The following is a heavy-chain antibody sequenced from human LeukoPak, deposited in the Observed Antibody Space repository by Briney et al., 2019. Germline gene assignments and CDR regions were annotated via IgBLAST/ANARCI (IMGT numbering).Heavy chain of an antibody. Sequence: GGSLRLSCAASGFTFSSYAMSWVRQAPGKGLEWVSAISGSGGGTYYADSVKGRFTISRDNSKNTLYLQMNSLRAEDTAVYYCAKAMITMVRGGSVDWGQGTLVTVSS. D-gene: IGHD3-10*01. J-gene: IGHJ4*02. CDR1: GFTFSSYA. CDR3: AKAMITMVRGGSVD. CDR2: ISGSGGGT. V-gene: IGHV3-23*01.